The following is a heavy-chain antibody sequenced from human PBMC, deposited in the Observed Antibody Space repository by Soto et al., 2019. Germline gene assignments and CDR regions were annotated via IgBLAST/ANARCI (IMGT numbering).Heavy chain of an antibody. CDR1: GFTFSSYE. D-gene: IGHD3-16*02. Sequence: GGSLRLSCAASGFTFSSYEMNWVRQAPGKGLEWISYITSSGATIYYADSVKGRFTISRDNAKNALFLQMNSLRAEDSAIYYCARGNSPVNVYWGQGTLVTVSS. J-gene: IGHJ4*02. V-gene: IGHV3-48*03. CDR2: ITSSGATI. CDR3: ARGNSPVNVY.